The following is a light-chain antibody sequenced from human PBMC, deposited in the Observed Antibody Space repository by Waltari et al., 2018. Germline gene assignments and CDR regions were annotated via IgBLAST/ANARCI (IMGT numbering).Light chain of an antibody. V-gene: IGLV2-11*01. J-gene: IGLJ1*01. Sequence: QSALTQPRSVAGSPGQSVTISCTGASSDVGGYNYVSWYQQPPGKAPKPMIYDVSKRPSGVPDRFSGSKSGDTASLTISGLRAEDEADYYCCSYAGRYTYVFGTGTKVTVL. CDR2: DVS. CDR3: CSYAGRYTYV. CDR1: SSDVGGYNY.